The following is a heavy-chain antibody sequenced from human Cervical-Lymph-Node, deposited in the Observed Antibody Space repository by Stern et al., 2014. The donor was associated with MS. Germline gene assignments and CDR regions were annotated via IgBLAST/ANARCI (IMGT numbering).Heavy chain of an antibody. CDR3: AAEPMYYSDSVGAFDI. CDR2: IVVGSGNT. CDR1: GFTFISSA. D-gene: IGHD3-22*01. J-gene: IGHJ3*02. V-gene: IGHV1-58*01. Sequence: VQLVQSGPEVKKPGTSVKVSCKASGFTFISSAVQWVRQARGQRLEWIGWIVVGSGNTNYAQKFQERVTITRDMSTSTAYMELSSLRSEDTAVYYCAAEPMYYSDSVGAFDIWGQGTMVTVSS.